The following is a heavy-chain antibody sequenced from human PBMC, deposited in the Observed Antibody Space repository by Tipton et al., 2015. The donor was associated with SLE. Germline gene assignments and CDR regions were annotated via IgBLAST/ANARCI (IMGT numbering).Heavy chain of an antibody. CDR2: ISSSSSYI. Sequence: GSLRLSCAASGFTFSSFSMNWVRQAPGKGLDWVSSISSSSSYIYYADSVKGRFTISRDNAKNSLYLQMNSLRAEDTAVYYCARGGYSGSYWDAFDIWGQGTMVTVSS. CDR3: ARGGYSGSYWDAFDI. D-gene: IGHD1-26*01. CDR1: GFTFSSFS. V-gene: IGHV3-21*01. J-gene: IGHJ3*02.